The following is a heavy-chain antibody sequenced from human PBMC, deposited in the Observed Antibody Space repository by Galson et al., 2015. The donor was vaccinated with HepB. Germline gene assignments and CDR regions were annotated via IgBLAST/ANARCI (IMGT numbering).Heavy chain of an antibody. CDR2: ISPYNRDT. CDR1: GYTFSSYS. D-gene: IGHD2-15*01. V-gene: IGHV1-18*01. J-gene: IGHJ5*02. Sequence: SCKASGYTFSSYSITWVRQAPGQGLEWVGWISPYNRDTNYARKLQGRVTMTTDTSTNTAYMELRSLRSDDTAVYYCARGALVVVVNATQNNWFDPWGQGTPVTVSS. CDR3: ARGALVVVVNATQNNWFDP.